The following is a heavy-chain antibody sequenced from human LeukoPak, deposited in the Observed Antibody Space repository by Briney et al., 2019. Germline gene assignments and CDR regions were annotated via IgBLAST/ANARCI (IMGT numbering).Heavy chain of an antibody. V-gene: IGHV7-4-1*02. CDR2: INTNTGNP. Sequence: GASVKVSCKASGGTFSNYAVSWVRQAPGQGLEWMGWINTNTGNPTYAQGFTGRFVFSLDTSVSTAYLQISSLKAEDTAVYYCARSIAAAGYMDVWGKGTTVTVSS. J-gene: IGHJ6*03. D-gene: IGHD6-13*01. CDR3: ARSIAAAGYMDV. CDR1: GGTFSNYA.